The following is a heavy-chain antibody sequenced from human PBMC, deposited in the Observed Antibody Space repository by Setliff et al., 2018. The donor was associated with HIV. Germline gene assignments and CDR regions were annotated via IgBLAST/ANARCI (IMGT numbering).Heavy chain of an antibody. J-gene: IGHJ5*02. CDR1: GFTFSIHA. CDR3: ALSGANLFDP. V-gene: IGHV3-23*01. D-gene: IGHD5-12*01. Sequence: GSLRLSCAASGFTFSIHAMSWVRQAPGKGLEWVSAISGSGGNTYYADSVKGRFTVSRDNSKNTLYLQMNSLRAEDTAVYYCALSGANLFDPWGQGILVTVSS. CDR2: ISGSGGNT.